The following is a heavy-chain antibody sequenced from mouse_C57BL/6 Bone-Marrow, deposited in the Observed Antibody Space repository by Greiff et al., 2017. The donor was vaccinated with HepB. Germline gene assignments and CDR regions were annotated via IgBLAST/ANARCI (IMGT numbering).Heavy chain of an antibody. CDR3: TRSEDGYYFYYAMDY. CDR2: IDPETGGT. CDR1: GYTFTDYE. Sequence: VQLQESGAELVRPGASVTLSCKASGYTFTDYEMHWVKQTPVHGLEWIGAIDPETGGTAYNQKFKGQAILTADKSSSTAYMELRSLTSEDSAVYYCTRSEDGYYFYYAMDYWGQGTSVTVSS. D-gene: IGHD2-3*01. V-gene: IGHV1-15*01. J-gene: IGHJ4*01.